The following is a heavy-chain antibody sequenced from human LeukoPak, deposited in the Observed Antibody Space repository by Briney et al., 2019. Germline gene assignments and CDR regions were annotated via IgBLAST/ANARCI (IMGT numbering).Heavy chain of an antibody. D-gene: IGHD3-10*01. CDR1: GFTFSNAW. Sequence: GGSLRLSCAASGFTFSNAWMSWVRQPPGKGLECVAVLYSGGITSYAESVKGRFTISRDSPKDTLHLQMNSLRADDTAVYYCARGEYYYGSGTVGVDDYWGQGTLVTVSS. CDR2: LYSGGIT. J-gene: IGHJ4*02. V-gene: IGHV3-53*01. CDR3: ARGEYYYGSGTVGVDDY.